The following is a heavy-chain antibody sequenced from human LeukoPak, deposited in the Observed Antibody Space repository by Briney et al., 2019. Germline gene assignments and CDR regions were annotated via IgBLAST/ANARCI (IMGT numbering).Heavy chain of an antibody. Sequence: GDSLKISCKGSGYSFTSYWIGWVRQRPGKGLEWMGIIYPSDSDTRYSPSFQGQVTISADKSLSTAYLQWSSLKASDTAMYYCARLGSSGGSCYSVPATAVYFDYWGQGTLVTVSS. CDR2: IYPSDSDT. J-gene: IGHJ4*02. V-gene: IGHV5-51*01. CDR1: GYSFTSYW. CDR3: ARLGSSGGSCYSVPATAVYFDY. D-gene: IGHD2-15*01.